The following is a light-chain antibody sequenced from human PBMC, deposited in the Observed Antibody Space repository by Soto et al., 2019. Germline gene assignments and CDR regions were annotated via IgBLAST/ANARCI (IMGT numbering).Light chain of an antibody. V-gene: IGKV2-28*01. CDR2: LGS. CDR3: MQALQTPWT. J-gene: IGKJ1*01. CDR1: QSLLHRSGYNY. Sequence: DIVMTQSPLSLPVTPGEPDSISCRSSQSLLHRSGYNYLDWYLQKPGQSPQLLIYLGSNRASGVPDRFSGSGSGTDFTLKISREEAEDVGVYYCMQALQTPWTFGQGTKVEIK.